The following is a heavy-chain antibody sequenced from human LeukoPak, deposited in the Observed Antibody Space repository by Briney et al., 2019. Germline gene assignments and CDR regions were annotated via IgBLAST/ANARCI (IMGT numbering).Heavy chain of an antibody. D-gene: IGHD2-15*01. CDR2: IIPIFGTT. Sequence: SVKVSCKASGGTFSSYVINWVRQAPGQGLEWMGGIIPIFGTTNYAQKFQGRVTITADKSTSTAYMELSSLRSEDTAVYYCAKDRSSGGNSDYWGQGTLVTVSS. CDR1: GGTFSSYV. V-gene: IGHV1-69*06. J-gene: IGHJ4*02. CDR3: AKDRSSGGNSDY.